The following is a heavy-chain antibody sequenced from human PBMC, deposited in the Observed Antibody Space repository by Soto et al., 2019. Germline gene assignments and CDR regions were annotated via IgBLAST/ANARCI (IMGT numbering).Heavy chain of an antibody. CDR3: ARGDYGGNNWFDP. D-gene: IGHD4-17*01. CDR1: GASITGSFF. CDR2: FSLSGTT. V-gene: IGHV4-4*07. Sequence: SETLSLTCTVSGASITGSFFRSWIRQPAGKGLEWIGRFSLSGTTNYNPSLRSRVTMSADVSKNQFSLRLTSVTAADTALYYCARGDYGGNNWFDPWGQGTLVTVSS. J-gene: IGHJ5*02.